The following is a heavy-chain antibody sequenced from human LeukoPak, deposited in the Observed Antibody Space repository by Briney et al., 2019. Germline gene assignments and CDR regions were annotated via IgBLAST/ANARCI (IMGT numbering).Heavy chain of an antibody. Sequence: GGSLRLSCAASGFTFSSYEMNWVHQAPGKGLEWVSYISSSGSTIYYADSVKGRFTISRDNAKNSLYLQMNSLRAEDTAVYYCARDRAYYDSSGYYGDYFDYWGQGALVTVSS. CDR3: ARDRAYYDSSGYYGDYFDY. CDR1: GFTFSSYE. J-gene: IGHJ4*02. V-gene: IGHV3-48*03. D-gene: IGHD3-22*01. CDR2: ISSSGSTI.